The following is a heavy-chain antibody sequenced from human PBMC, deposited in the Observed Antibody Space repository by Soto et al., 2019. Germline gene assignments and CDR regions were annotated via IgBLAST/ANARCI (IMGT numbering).Heavy chain of an antibody. D-gene: IGHD5-18*01. Sequence: GGSLRLSCAASGFTFSNYWMTWVRQAPGKGLEWVANIKEDGSEKHYVDSVKGRFTISRDNAKNSLYLQMNSLRVEDTAVYFCSRAVVAAATALTHWGQGVLATVSP. J-gene: IGHJ4*02. CDR1: GFTFSNYW. V-gene: IGHV3-7*01. CDR2: IKEDGSEK. CDR3: SRAVVAAATALTH.